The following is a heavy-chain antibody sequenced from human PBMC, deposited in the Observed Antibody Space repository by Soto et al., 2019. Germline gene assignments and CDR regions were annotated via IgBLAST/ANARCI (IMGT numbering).Heavy chain of an antibody. V-gene: IGHV3-23*01. J-gene: IGHJ4*01. CDR3: AKLGFVLMELYYFHQ. CDR2: ISGNSGKT. D-gene: IGHD2-8*01. Sequence: GSLRLSCTASGFTFSSYAMSWVRQAPGKELEWVSTISGNSGKTNYAESVKGRFSISRDNSKNTVHLQLDSLRAEDTAVYFCAKLGFVLMELYYFHQWGHGTLVTVSS. CDR1: GFTFSSYA.